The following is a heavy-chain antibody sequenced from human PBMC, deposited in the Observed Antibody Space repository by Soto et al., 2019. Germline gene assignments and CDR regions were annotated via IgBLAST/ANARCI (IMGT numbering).Heavy chain of an antibody. Sequence: QVQLVESGGGVVQPGRSLRLSCAASGFTFTNYSMHWVRQAPGKGLEWVAVISYDGNNKYYADSVKGRFTISRDNSRNTLFLLLNSMRDEDTAVYYCAGLATRFDYWGQGTLVTVSS. CDR1: GFTFTNYS. V-gene: IGHV3-30-3*01. D-gene: IGHD5-12*01. CDR2: ISYDGNNK. J-gene: IGHJ4*02. CDR3: AGLATRFDY.